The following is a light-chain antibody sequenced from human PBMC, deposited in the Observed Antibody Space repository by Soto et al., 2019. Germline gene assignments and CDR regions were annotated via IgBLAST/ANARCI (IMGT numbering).Light chain of an antibody. CDR2: DVG. CDR3: SSFVGPYTYV. Sequence: QSVLTQPRSVSGSRGQSVTISCTGPSSDVGAYDYVSWYQHHPGKAPKVTIYDVGKRPSGVPDRFSGSKSGNTASLTISRLLADDDADYDWSSFVGPYTYVFGTGTKVTVL. V-gene: IGLV2-11*01. J-gene: IGLJ1*01. CDR1: SSDVGAYDY.